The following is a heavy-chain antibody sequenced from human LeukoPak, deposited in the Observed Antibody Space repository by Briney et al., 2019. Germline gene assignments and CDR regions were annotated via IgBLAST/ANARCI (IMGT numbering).Heavy chain of an antibody. CDR2: IYYSGST. Sequence: SETLSLTCTVSGGSISSYYWSWIRQPPGKGLGWIGYIYYSGSTNYNPSLKSRVTISVDTSKNQFSLKLSSVTAADTAVYYCARTGGTIPDYWGQGTLVTVSS. D-gene: IGHD1-26*01. V-gene: IGHV4-59*01. CDR3: ARTGGTIPDY. J-gene: IGHJ4*02. CDR1: GGSISSYY.